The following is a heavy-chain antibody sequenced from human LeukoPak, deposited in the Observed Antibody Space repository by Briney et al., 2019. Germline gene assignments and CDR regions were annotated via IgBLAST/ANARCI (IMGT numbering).Heavy chain of an antibody. J-gene: IGHJ4*02. CDR2: IYAYNGNT. V-gene: IGHV1-18*01. CDR3: ARASDLDSFDY. CDR1: GYTFTTYG. Sequence: GASVKVSCKTSGYTFTTYGISWVRQAPGQGLEWRGWIYAYNGNTIYAQKLQGRVTMTTDTSASTAYMELRSLRSDDTAVYYCARASDLDSFDYWGQGTLVTVSS.